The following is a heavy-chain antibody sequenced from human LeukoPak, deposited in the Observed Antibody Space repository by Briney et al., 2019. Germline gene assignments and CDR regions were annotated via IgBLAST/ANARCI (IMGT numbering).Heavy chain of an antibody. J-gene: IGHJ6*04. Sequence: PGGSLRLSCAASGFTFSSYEMNWVRQAPGKGLEWVSYISSSGSTIYYADSVKGRFTISRDNAKNSLYLQMNSLRAEDTAVYYCARAFWSRYYYDSSGYPIWFDPWGKGTTVTISS. CDR2: ISSSGSTI. CDR3: ARAFWSRYYYDSSGYPIWFDP. V-gene: IGHV3-48*03. CDR1: GFTFSSYE. D-gene: IGHD3-22*01.